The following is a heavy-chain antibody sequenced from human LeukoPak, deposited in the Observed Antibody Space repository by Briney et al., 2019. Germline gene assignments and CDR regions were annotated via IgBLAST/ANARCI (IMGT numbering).Heavy chain of an antibody. V-gene: IGHV4-59*12. Sequence: SETLSLTCTVSGGSISSYYWSWIRQSPGKGLEWIGFIYNSGSTNYNPSLKSRVTISVDTSKKQFSLKLTSVTAADTAVYYCASEQYGSGTYFNAFDIWGQGTMVTVSS. CDR2: IYNSGST. CDR1: GGSISSYY. J-gene: IGHJ3*02. CDR3: ASEQYGSGTYFNAFDI. D-gene: IGHD3-10*01.